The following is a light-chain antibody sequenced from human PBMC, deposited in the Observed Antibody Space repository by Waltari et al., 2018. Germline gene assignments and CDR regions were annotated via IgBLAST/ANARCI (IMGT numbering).Light chain of an antibody. CDR1: QRISSW. Sequence: DIQMTQSPSTLSASVGDRVTITCRASQRISSWLAWYQQKPGKAPKLLIYKASSLESGVPSRFSGSGSGTEFTLTISSLQPDDFAAYYCQQYNSYSCTFGPGTKVDIK. CDR3: QQYNSYSCT. J-gene: IGKJ3*01. CDR2: KAS. V-gene: IGKV1-5*03.